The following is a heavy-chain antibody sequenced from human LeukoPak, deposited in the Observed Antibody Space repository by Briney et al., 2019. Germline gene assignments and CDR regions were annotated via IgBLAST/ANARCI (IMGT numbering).Heavy chain of an antibody. D-gene: IGHD1-1*01. CDR1: GYTFTSYY. CDR2: INPSGGST. V-gene: IGHV1-46*01. Sequence: RASVKVSCKASGYTFTSYYMHWVRQAPGQGLEWMGIINPSGGSTSYAQKFQGRVTMTRDTSTSTVYMELSSLRSEDTAVYYCARGIQLTLAAHAFDIWGPGTMVTVSS. J-gene: IGHJ3*02. CDR3: ARGIQLTLAAHAFDI.